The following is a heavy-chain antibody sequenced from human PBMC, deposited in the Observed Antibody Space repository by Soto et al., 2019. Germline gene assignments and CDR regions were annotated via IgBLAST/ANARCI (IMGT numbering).Heavy chain of an antibody. CDR2: MNPNSDNT. J-gene: IGHJ4*02. V-gene: IGHV1-8*01. CDR3: ASTLYGDDVDY. D-gene: IGHD4-17*01. CDR1: GYTFTSYD. Sequence: QVQLVQSGAEVKKPGASVKVSCKASGYTFTSYDINWVRQATGQGLEWMGWMNPNSDNTGNAQKFQGRVTMTRNTSIRTDYMQLSSLTSDDTAVYYCASTLYGDDVDYWGQGSLVTVSS.